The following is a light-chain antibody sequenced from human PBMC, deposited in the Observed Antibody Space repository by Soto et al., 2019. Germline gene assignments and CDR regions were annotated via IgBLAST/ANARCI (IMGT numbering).Light chain of an antibody. CDR1: QSVTSNY. Sequence: EMVLTQSPGTLSLSPGERATLSCGASQSVTSNYLAWYQQKPGQAPRLLIFGSSTRATGIPDRFSGSGSGTDFTLTISRLEPEDFAVYYCQHYVTSLITFGQGTKVDIK. V-gene: IGKV3-20*01. CDR2: GSS. CDR3: QHYVTSLIT. J-gene: IGKJ1*01.